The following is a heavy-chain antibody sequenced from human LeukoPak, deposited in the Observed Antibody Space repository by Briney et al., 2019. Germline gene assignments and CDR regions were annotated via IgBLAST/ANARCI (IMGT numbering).Heavy chain of an antibody. CDR2: ISSSSSYI. Sequence: GGSLRLSCAASGFTFSSYSMNWVRQAPGKGLEWVSSISSSSSYIYYADSVKGRFTISRDNAKNSLYLQMNSLRAEDTAVYYCASGDIVVVPAVMDVWGQGTTVTVSS. CDR3: ASGDIVVVPAVMDV. J-gene: IGHJ6*02. CDR1: GFTFSSYS. V-gene: IGHV3-21*01. D-gene: IGHD2-2*01.